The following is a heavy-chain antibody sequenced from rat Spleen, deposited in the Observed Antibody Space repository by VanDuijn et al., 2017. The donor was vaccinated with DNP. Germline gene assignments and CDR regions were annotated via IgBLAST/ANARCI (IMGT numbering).Heavy chain of an antibody. CDR2: ISYEGSST. Sequence: EVQLVESGGGLVQPGRSLKLSCAASGFTFSDYYMAWVRQVPTKGLEWVASISYEGSSTYYGDSVKGRFTISRDNAKSTLYLQMNSLRSEDTATYYCARRAYYGLSFYFDYWGQGVMVTVSS. D-gene: IGHD1-6*01. CDR1: GFTFSDYY. V-gene: IGHV5-22*01. CDR3: ARRAYYGLSFYFDY. J-gene: IGHJ2*01.